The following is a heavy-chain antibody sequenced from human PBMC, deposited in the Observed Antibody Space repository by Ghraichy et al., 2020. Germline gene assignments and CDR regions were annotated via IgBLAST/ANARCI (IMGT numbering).Heavy chain of an antibody. D-gene: IGHD3-16*02. CDR1: GLTFSDSW. V-gene: IGHV3-7*05. Sequence: GGSLRLSCAASGLTFSDSWMHWVRQAPGKGLEWVANINQDGDKKYYVDSVKGRFTISRDNDKNSLYLQMNSLRADDTAVYYCARRYFEYWGQGTLVTVSS. CDR3: ARRYFEY. J-gene: IGHJ4*02. CDR2: INQDGDKK.